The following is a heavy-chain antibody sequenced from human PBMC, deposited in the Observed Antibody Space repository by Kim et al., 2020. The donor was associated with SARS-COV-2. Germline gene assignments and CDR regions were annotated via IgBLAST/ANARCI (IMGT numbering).Heavy chain of an antibody. CDR1: GGSFSGYY. CDR3: ARSVPLVGANTDY. V-gene: IGHV4-34*01. J-gene: IGHJ4*02. CDR2: INHSGST. Sequence: SETLSLTCAVYGGSFSGYYWSWIRQPPGKGLEWIGEINHSGSTNYNPSLKSRVTISVDTSKNQFSLKLSSVTAADTAVYYCARSVPLVGANTDYWGQGTLVTVSS. D-gene: IGHD1-26*01.